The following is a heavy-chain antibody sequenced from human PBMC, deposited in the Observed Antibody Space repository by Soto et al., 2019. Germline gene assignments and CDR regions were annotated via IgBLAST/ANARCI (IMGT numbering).Heavy chain of an antibody. V-gene: IGHV1-2*02. D-gene: IGHD2-21*02. J-gene: IGHJ4*02. CDR1: GYTFTGNY. Sequence: QVQLVQSGAEVKKPGASVKVSCKASGYTFTGNYIHWVRLAPGQGPEWMAWINPRSGGTDYAQKFQGRVTITRDTSITTAYLDLSRLTSDGTAMYSCVRGGGVDVVTPTRVVFDYWGQGTLLTVSS. CDR3: VRGGGVDVVTPTRVVFDY. CDR2: INPRSGGT.